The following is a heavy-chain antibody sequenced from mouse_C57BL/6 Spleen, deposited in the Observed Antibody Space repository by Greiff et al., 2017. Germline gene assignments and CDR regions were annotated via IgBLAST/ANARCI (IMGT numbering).Heavy chain of an antibody. V-gene: IGHV1-82*01. Sequence: VQLVESGPELVKPGASVKISCKASGYAFSSSWMNWVKQRPGKGLEWIGRIYPGDGDTNYNGKFKGKATLTADKSSSTAYMQLSSLTSEDSAVYFCARRDYDYDGFAYWGQGTLVTVSA. CDR3: ARRDYDYDGFAY. CDR1: GYAFSSSW. D-gene: IGHD2-4*01. CDR2: IYPGDGDT. J-gene: IGHJ3*01.